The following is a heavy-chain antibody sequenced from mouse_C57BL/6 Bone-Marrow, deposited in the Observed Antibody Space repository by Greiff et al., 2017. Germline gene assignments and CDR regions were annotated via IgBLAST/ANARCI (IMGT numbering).Heavy chain of an antibody. CDR3: TTDDYDGGGFDY. CDR1: GFNIKDDY. D-gene: IGHD2-4*01. V-gene: IGHV14-4*01. Sequence: VQLQQSGAELVRPGASVKLSCTASGFNIKDDYMHWVKQRPEQGLEWIGWIDPENGDTEYASKFQGKATITADTSSNTAYLQLSSLTSEDTAVYYCTTDDYDGGGFDYWGQGTTLTVSS. J-gene: IGHJ2*01. CDR2: IDPENGDT.